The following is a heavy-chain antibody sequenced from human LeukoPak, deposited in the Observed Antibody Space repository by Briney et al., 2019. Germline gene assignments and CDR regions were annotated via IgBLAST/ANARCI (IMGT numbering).Heavy chain of an antibody. CDR3: ARRSILTGYPIDY. V-gene: IGHV3-21*01. D-gene: IGHD3-9*01. Sequence: GGSLRLSCVASGFSFSSYSMNWVRQAPGKGLEWVSSLSGGNNYVDYAESVKGRFTISRDNAKNSLYLQMNSLRSGDTAMYYCARRSILTGYPIDYWGQGTLVTVSS. CDR2: LSGGNNYV. CDR1: GFSFSSYS. J-gene: IGHJ4*02.